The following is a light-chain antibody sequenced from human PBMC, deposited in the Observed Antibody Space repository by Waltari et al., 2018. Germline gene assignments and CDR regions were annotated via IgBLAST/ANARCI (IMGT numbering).Light chain of an antibody. V-gene: IGLV2-11*01. CDR2: YVS. J-gene: IGLJ3*02. CDR3: CSYAGSYTWV. Sequence: WYQQHPGKAPKPMIYYVSKRPSGVPDRFSCSKSGNTASLTISGLQAEDEADYYCCSYAGSYTWVFGGGTKLTVL.